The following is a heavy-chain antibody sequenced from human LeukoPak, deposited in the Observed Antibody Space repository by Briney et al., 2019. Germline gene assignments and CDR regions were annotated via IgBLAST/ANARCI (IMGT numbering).Heavy chain of an antibody. CDR2: IYSGGST. CDR3: ARVKGYYDTLGAFDY. J-gene: IGHJ4*02. CDR1: GFTVSSNY. V-gene: IGHV3-53*01. D-gene: IGHD3-22*01. Sequence: GGSLRLSCAASGFTVSSNYMSWVRQAPGKGLEWVSVIYSGGSTYYADSVKGRFTISRDNFKNTLYLQMNSLRAEDTAVYYCARVKGYYDTLGAFDYWGQGTLVTVSS.